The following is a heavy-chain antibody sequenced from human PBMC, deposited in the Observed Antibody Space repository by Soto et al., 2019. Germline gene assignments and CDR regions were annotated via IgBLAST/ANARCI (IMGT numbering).Heavy chain of an antibody. J-gene: IGHJ4*02. V-gene: IGHV3-23*01. D-gene: IGHD2-15*01. CDR2: ISGGGSSA. Sequence: EVQLLESGGDVVQPGGSLRLSCAASGFTFSSYDMSWVHQALGQGLAWVSTISGGGSSAYYADSVKGRFTISRDNSKNTLYLPMKSLSAEDTAVDYCAKGGYSGGSCYSFDYWGQGTLVTVSS. CDR3: AKGGYSGGSCYSFDY. CDR1: GFTFSSYD.